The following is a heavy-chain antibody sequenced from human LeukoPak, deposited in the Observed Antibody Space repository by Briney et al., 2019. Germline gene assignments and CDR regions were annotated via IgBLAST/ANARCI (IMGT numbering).Heavy chain of an antibody. CDR2: ISTSGRAT. D-gene: IGHD4-17*01. J-gene: IGHJ4*02. CDR1: GFAFSTYA. V-gene: IGHV3-23*01. Sequence: GGSLRLSCAASGFAFSTYAMTWVRQAPEKGLQWVSTISTSGRATYYADSVKGRFSISRDNSKNTLYLQMNSLRAEDTAVYYCARDSVMTTMTADPDYWGQGTLVTVSS. CDR3: ARDSVMTTMTADPDY.